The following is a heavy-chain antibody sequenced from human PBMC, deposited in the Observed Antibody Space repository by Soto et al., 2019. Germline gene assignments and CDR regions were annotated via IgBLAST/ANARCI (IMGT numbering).Heavy chain of an antibody. J-gene: IGHJ4*02. V-gene: IGHV3-48*02. CDR1: GFTFPNCA. D-gene: IGHD4-4*01. CDR2: ISSSGDTI. CDR3: VRGWRSNSFDQ. Sequence: EVQLLESGGGLVQPGGSLRLSCAASGFTFPNCAMSWVRQAPGKGLEWISYISSSGDTIYYRDSVRGRFTISRDNAENSVYLQMNSLRDEDTAIYYCVRGWRSNSFDQWGRGTLVTVSS.